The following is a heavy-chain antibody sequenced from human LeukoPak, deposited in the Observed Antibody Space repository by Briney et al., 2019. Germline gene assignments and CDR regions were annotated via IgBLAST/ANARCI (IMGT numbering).Heavy chain of an antibody. Sequence: GGSLRLSCAASGFTFSSYEMNWVRQAPGKGLEWVSYISSSGSTIYYAVSVKGRFTISRDNAKNSLYLQMNSLRAEDTAVYYCARVGDGYNYDFDYWGQGTLVTVSS. CDR3: ARVGDGYNYDFDY. CDR1: GFTFSSYE. CDR2: ISSSGSTI. J-gene: IGHJ4*02. D-gene: IGHD5-24*01. V-gene: IGHV3-48*03.